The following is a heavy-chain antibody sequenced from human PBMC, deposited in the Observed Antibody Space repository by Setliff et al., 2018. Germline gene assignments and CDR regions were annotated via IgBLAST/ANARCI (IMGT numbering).Heavy chain of an antibody. CDR1: GYTFTSYA. CDR2: INAGNGNT. V-gene: IGHV1-3*01. CDR3: ARSRILHMVRGVMVLGY. Sequence: ASVKVSCKASGYTFTSYAMHWVRQAPGQRLEWMGWINAGNGNTKYSQKFQGRVTITRDTSASTAYMELSSLRSEDTAVYYRARSRILHMVRGVMVLGYWGQGTLVTVSS. J-gene: IGHJ4*02. D-gene: IGHD3-10*01.